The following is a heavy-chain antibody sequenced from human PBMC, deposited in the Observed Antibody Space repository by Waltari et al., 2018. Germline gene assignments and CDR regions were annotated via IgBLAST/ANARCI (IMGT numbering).Heavy chain of an antibody. CDR3: ASLAETGELLDY. CDR1: GYTFTGYY. J-gene: IGHJ4*02. D-gene: IGHD3-10*01. Sequence: QVQLVQSGAEVKKPGASVKVSCKASGYTFTGYYMHWVRQAPGQGLEWMGRINPNSGGTNYAQKVQGRVTMTRDTSISTAYMELSRLRSDDTAVYYCASLAETGELLDYWGQGTLVTVSS. CDR2: INPNSGGT. V-gene: IGHV1-2*06.